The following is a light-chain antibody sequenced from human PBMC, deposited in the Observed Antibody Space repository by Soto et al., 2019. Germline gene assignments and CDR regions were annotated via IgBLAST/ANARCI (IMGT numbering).Light chain of an antibody. CDR2: GAS. CDR1: QSVRSSY. Sequence: EIVLTQSPGTLSLSPGERATLNCRASQSVRSSYLAWYQQQPGQAPRLLIHGASRRATGIPDRFSGSGSGTDFRLTINRLEPEDFAVYFCQQYGDMWTFGQGTKVEIK. CDR3: QQYGDMWT. V-gene: IGKV3-20*01. J-gene: IGKJ1*01.